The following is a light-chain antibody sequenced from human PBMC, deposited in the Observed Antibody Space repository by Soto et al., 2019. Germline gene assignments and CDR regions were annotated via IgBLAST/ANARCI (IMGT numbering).Light chain of an antibody. CDR3: SSYTISNTLV. Sequence: SILTQPASGSGSPGQSITISCPGTNSYVGGYNHVSWYQQYPGKAPKLMIYDVSNRPSGVSNRFSGSKSGNTASLTISGLQAEDEADYYCSSYTISNTLVFGSGTRSPS. CDR1: NSYVGGYNH. CDR2: DVS. V-gene: IGLV2-14*01. J-gene: IGLJ1*01.